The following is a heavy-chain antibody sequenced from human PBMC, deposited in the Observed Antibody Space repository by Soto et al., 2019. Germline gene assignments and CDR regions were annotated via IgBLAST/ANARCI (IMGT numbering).Heavy chain of an antibody. CDR3: AHLIDNDYGDYGPFDY. Sequence: GGSQRLSCTAAGFNFRTCGRMWVRQEPGKGLEWVANINQDGSERYYVDSVKGRFTISRDNAKNSLYLQMTNMDPVDTATYYCAHLIDNDYGDYGPFDYWGQGTLVTVSS. CDR2: INQDGSER. V-gene: IGHV3-7*03. CDR1: GFNFRTCG. J-gene: IGHJ4*02. D-gene: IGHD4-17*01.